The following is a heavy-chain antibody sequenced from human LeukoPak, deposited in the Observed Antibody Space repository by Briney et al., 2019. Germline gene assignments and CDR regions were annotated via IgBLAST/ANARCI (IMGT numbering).Heavy chain of an antibody. Sequence: PGRSLRLSCAAPGFTFSSYGMHWVRQAPGKGLEWVAVIWYDGSNKYYADSVKGRFTISRDNSKNTLYLQMNSLRAEDTAVYYCAKEDIVVVPAGKSPAFDIWGQGTMVTVSS. CDR3: AKEDIVVVPAGKSPAFDI. CDR2: IWYDGSNK. CDR1: GFTFSSYG. J-gene: IGHJ3*02. D-gene: IGHD2-2*01. V-gene: IGHV3-33*06.